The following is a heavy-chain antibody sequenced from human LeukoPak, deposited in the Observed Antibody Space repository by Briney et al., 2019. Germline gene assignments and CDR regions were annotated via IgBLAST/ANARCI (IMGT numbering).Heavy chain of an antibody. CDR3: ERSGWALLHFAS. CDR2: TYYRAKWFN. J-gene: IGHJ4*02. Sequence: SQTLSPTCAISGDSVSSNSATWNWIRQSPSRGLEWLGRTYYRAKWFNEYAVSVKSRITINPDTSKNQFSLHLKSVTPEDTAVYYCERSGWALLHFASGGRGVLVTVPS. V-gene: IGHV6-1*01. CDR1: GDSVSSNSAT. D-gene: IGHD2/OR15-2a*01.